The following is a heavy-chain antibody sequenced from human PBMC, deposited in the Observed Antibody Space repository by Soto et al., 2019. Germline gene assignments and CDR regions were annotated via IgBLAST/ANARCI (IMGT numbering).Heavy chain of an antibody. V-gene: IGHV1-69*02. CDR3: ARAEVTGTTYYYYYYYXDV. J-gene: IGHJ6*03. Sequence: ASVKVSCKASGGSFGSYTISWVRQAPGQGLEWMGRIIPILGIANYAQKFQGRVTITADKSTSTAYMELSSLRSEDTAVYYCARAEVTGTTYYYYYYYXDVWGKGTTVTVSS. D-gene: IGHD1-7*01. CDR1: GGSFGSYT. CDR2: IIPILGIA.